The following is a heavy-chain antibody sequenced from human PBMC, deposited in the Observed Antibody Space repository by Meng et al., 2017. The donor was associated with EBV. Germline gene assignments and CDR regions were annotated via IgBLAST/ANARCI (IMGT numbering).Heavy chain of an antibody. CDR2: ISAYNGNT. V-gene: IGHV1-18*01. Sequence: QGQLVQSGAGVKKPGASGKVSCKASGYTFTSYGISWVRQAPGQGLEWMGWISAYNGNTNYAQKLQGRVTMTTDTSTSTAYMELRSLRSDDTAVYYCARDGRLYDTPSPFDYWGQGTLVTVSS. CDR1: GYTFTSYG. J-gene: IGHJ4*02. CDR3: ARDGRLYDTPSPFDY. D-gene: IGHD3-22*01.